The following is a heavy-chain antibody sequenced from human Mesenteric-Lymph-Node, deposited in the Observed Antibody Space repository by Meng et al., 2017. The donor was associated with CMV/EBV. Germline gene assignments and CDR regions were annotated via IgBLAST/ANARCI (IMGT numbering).Heavy chain of an antibody. CDR3: ARHTYGSHY. CDR1: GGSISGYY. V-gene: IGHV4-59*01. J-gene: IGHJ4*02. CDR2: IYYTGYT. Sequence: GSLRLSCTVSGGSISGYYWSWVRQPPGKGLEWIGYIYYTGYTSFNPSLESRVTISLDTSKNQFSLKLSSVTAADTAVYYCARHTYGSHYWGPGTLVTVSS. D-gene: IGHD5-18*01.